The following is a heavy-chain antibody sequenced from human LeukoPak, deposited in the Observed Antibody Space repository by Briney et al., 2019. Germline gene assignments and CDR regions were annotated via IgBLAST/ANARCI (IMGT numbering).Heavy chain of an antibody. CDR1: GGSISSGDYY. D-gene: IGHD3-10*01. J-gene: IGHJ6*03. Sequence: SETLSLTCTVSGGSISSGDYYWSWIRQPPGKGLEWIGYIYYSGSTYYNPSLKSRVTISVDTSKNQFSLKLSSLTAADTAVYYCAREVVGYYYYMDVWGKGTTVTVSS. V-gene: IGHV4-30-4*08. CDR2: IYYSGST. CDR3: AREVVGYYYYMDV.